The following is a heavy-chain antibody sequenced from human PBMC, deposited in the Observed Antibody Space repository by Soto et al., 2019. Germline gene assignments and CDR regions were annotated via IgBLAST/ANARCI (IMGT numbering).Heavy chain of an antibody. V-gene: IGHV3-23*01. J-gene: IGHJ4*02. Sequence: LRLSCAASGFTFSSYAMSWVRQAPGKGLEWVSAISGSGGSTYYADSVKGRFTISRDNSKNTLYLQMNSLRAEDTAVYYCAKSLGKQLVALDYWGQGTLVTVSS. CDR1: GFTFSSYA. CDR3: AKSLGKQLVALDY. D-gene: IGHD6-6*01. CDR2: ISGSGGST.